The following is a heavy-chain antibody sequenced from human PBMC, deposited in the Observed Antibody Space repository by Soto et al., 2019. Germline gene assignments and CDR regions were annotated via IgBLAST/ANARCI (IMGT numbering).Heavy chain of an antibody. CDR3: ARACPRGGFTMIDYYGMDV. D-gene: IGHD3-22*01. CDR2: INHSGST. Sequence: PLSLTCAVYGGSFSGYYWSWIRQPPGKGLEWIGEINHSGSTNYNPSLKSRVTISVDTSKNQFSLKLSSVTAADTAVYYCARACPRGGFTMIDYYGMDVWGQGTTVTVSS. V-gene: IGHV4-34*01. CDR1: GGSFSGYY. J-gene: IGHJ6*02.